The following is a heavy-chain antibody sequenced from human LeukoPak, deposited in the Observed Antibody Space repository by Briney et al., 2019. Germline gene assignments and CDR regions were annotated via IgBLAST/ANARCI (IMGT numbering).Heavy chain of an antibody. Sequence: AASVKVSCKASGFTFRTSAVQWVRQARGQRLEWIGWIVVGSGNTNYAQKFQERVTISRDMSTSTAYMELSSLRSEDTAVYYCAAQVNYHDSTVWDPWGQGTLVTVSS. CDR2: IVVGSGNT. CDR1: GFTFRTSA. CDR3: AAQVNYHDSTVWDP. J-gene: IGHJ5*02. D-gene: IGHD3-22*01. V-gene: IGHV1-58*01.